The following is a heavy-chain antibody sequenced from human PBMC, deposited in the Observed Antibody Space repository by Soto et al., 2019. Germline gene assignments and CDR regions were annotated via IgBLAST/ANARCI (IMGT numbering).Heavy chain of an antibody. D-gene: IGHD4-4*01. CDR2: IRSKADGGTT. V-gene: IGHV3-15*07. J-gene: IGHJ4*02. CDR3: PTETDYSNYFEY. CDR1: GFTFNNAW. Sequence: EVQLVESGGGLVKPGGSLRLSCAASGFTFNNAWMNWVRQAPGKGLEWVGRIRSKADGGTTDYAASVKDRFTISRDDSKNTLHLQMNSLKIEDTAVYYCPTETDYSNYFEYWGQGTLVTVSS.